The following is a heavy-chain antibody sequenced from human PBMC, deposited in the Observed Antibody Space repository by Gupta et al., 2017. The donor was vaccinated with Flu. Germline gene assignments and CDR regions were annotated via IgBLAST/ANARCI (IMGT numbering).Heavy chain of an antibody. J-gene: IGHJ6*02. V-gene: IGHV4-34*01. D-gene: IGHD6-13*01. CDR1: GGSFSGYY. Sequence: QVQLQQWGAGLLKPSETLSLTCAVYGGSFSGYYWSWIRQPPGKGLEWIGEINHSGSTNYNPSLKSRVTISVDTSKNQFSLKLSSVTAADTAVYYCARGLIEAAAGIEPPYYYYGMDVWGQGTTVTVSS. CDR3: ARGLIEAAAGIEPPYYYYGMDV. CDR2: INHSGST.